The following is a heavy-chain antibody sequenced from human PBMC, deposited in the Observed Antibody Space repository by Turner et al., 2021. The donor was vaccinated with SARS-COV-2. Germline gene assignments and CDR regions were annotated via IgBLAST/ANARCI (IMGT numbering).Heavy chain of an antibody. V-gene: IGHV4-39*01. CDR1: GDSLSGRVHY. D-gene: IGHD2-2*01. CDR3: ARQAETAEIPAAYFDH. J-gene: IGHJ4*02. Sequence: QLQLQESGPGLVKRSGTLSLTCTVSGDSLSGRVHYWAWIRQPPGKGLEWVGNIYVTGSANYNPSLRRRANILVDTSKNQFSLTLTAVTAADTAVYFCARQAETAEIPAAYFDHWGQGTLLTVSS. CDR2: IYVTGSA.